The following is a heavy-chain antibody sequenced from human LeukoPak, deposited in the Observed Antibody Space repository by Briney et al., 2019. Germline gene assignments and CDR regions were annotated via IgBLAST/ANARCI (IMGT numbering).Heavy chain of an antibody. CDR1: GYTVTGYY. Sequence: ASVKVSCKASGYTVTGYYMHWVRQAPGQGLERMGWIYPNSGATKYAQKFQGRVTMTRNTSISTAYMELSGLRSDDTAVYYCGTLLSNGPFDYWGQGSLVTVSS. J-gene: IGHJ4*02. V-gene: IGHV1-2*02. CDR3: GTLLSNGPFDY. CDR2: IYPNSGAT.